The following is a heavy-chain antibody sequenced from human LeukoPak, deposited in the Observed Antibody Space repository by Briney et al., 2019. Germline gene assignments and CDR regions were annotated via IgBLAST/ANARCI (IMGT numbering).Heavy chain of an antibody. CDR2: ISSSGSTL. CDR3: ARRRYNWNAIDY. D-gene: IGHD1-20*01. Sequence: KSGGSLRLSCAASGFTFSDYYMSWIRQAPGKGLEWVSYISSSGSTLYYADSVKGRITISRDNAKNPLYLQMNSLRAEDTAVYYCARRRYNWNAIDYWGQGTLVTVSS. CDR1: GFTFSDYY. V-gene: IGHV3-11*01. J-gene: IGHJ4*02.